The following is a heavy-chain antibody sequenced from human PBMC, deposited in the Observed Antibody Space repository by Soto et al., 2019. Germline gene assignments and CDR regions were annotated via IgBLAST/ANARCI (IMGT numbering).Heavy chain of an antibody. V-gene: IGHV3-33*01. J-gene: IGHJ4*02. Sequence: QVQLVESGGGVVQPGMSLRLSCVVSEFSFSGYGMHWVRQAPGKGLEWVAVIWHDGSHIYYAESVKGRFTISRDNSKDTLFLQMNSLRAEDTAMYYCAREGIHSSNWYLDHWGQGTLVTVSS. D-gene: IGHD6-13*01. CDR1: EFSFSGYG. CDR2: IWHDGSHI. CDR3: AREGIHSSNWYLDH.